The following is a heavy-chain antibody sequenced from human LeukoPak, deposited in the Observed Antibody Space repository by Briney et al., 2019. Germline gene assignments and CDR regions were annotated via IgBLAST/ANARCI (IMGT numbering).Heavy chain of an antibody. Sequence: GGSLRLSCAASAFTFSRYWTSWVRQAPGEGLEWVANINEDGSEKYYLDSVRGRFTISRDNAKNSLYLQMDSLRAEDTAVYYCARLLVYGSGAEAFDYWGQGALVTVSS. CDR1: AFTFSRYW. J-gene: IGHJ4*02. V-gene: IGHV3-7*01. CDR3: ARLLVYGSGAEAFDY. CDR2: INEDGSEK. D-gene: IGHD3-10*01.